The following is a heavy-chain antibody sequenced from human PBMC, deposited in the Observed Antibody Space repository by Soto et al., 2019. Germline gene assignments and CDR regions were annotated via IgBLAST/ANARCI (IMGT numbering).Heavy chain of an antibody. D-gene: IGHD2-8*01. CDR3: ASQGYCANGVCFGWFDP. Sequence: SETLSLTCTVSGGSISSYYWSWIRQPPGKGLEWIGFVYYRWATSYNPSLKSRVSMSIDTTKNQFSLKLSSVTAADTAVYYCASQGYCANGVCFGWFDPWGQGTLVTVSS. CDR1: GGSISSYY. J-gene: IGHJ5*02. CDR2: VYYRWAT. V-gene: IGHV4-59*01.